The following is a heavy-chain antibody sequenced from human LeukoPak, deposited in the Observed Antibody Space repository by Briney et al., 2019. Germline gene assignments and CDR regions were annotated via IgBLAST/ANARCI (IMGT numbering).Heavy chain of an antibody. Sequence: GGSLRLSCAASGFTFSTYDFNWVRQAPGKGLEWLSSITSDSKYIYYGDSVKGRFTISRDNAKNSLYLQMSSLRAEDTAVYYCASCYYDSSGGTVAFDYWGQGTLVTVSS. V-gene: IGHV3-21*04. J-gene: IGHJ4*02. CDR1: GFTFSTYD. D-gene: IGHD3-22*01. CDR2: ITSDSKYI. CDR3: ASCYYDSSGGTVAFDY.